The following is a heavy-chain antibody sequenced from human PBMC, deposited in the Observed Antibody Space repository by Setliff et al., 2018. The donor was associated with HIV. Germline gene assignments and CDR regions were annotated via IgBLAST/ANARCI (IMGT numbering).Heavy chain of an antibody. Sequence: GGSLRLSCAASGFTFDDYAMHWVRQAPGKGLEWVSGINWSGGSTGYADSVKGRFTISRDNAKNSLYLQMDSLRAEDTALYYCARAVVAYGDLYYFDYWGQGTLVTVSS. V-gene: IGHV3-20*04. CDR1: GFTFDDYA. CDR3: ARAVVAYGDLYYFDY. D-gene: IGHD4-17*01. CDR2: INWSGGST. J-gene: IGHJ4*02.